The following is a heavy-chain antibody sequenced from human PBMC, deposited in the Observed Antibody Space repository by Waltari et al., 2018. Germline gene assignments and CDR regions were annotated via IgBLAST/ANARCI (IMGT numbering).Heavy chain of an antibody. V-gene: IGHV1-18*01. D-gene: IGHD3-22*01. CDR1: GYTFTSYG. Sequence: QVQLVQSGAEVKKPGASVKVSCKASGYTFTSYGISWVRQAPGQGLEWMGWNSGYNGNTNYAQRLQGRDTMTTDTSTSTAYMELRSLRSDDTAVYYCARVYYDSSGYYYPGHYWGQGTLVTVSS. CDR2: NSGYNGNT. CDR3: ARVYYDSSGYYYPGHY. J-gene: IGHJ4*02.